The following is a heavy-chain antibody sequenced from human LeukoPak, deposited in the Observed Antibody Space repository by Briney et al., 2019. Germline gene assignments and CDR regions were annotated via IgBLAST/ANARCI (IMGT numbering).Heavy chain of an antibody. CDR3: AREWELVY. CDR2: ISTGGDNR. Sequence: GGSLRLSCAASGFTFSRYAMNWARQAPGKGLEWVSYISTGGDNRFYADSLKGRFTVSRDNARNLLFLQMDSLRAEDTAVYYCAREWELVYWGQGTLVTVSS. CDR1: GFTFSRYA. J-gene: IGHJ4*02. V-gene: IGHV3-21*01. D-gene: IGHD1-26*01.